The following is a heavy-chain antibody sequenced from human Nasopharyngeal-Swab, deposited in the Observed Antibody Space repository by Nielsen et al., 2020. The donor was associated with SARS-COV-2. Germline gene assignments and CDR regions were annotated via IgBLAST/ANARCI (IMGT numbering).Heavy chain of an antibody. CDR1: GFTFSSYT. Sequence: GSPRLSCAASGFTFSSYTMNWVRQAPGKGLEWVSSISPTSDYIYYAESVKGRFTISRDNAKNSLFLQMNSLRAEETAIYYCVRGSYGHYDSWGQGALITVSS. J-gene: IGHJ5*01. CDR2: ISPTSDYI. CDR3: VRGSYGHYDS. D-gene: IGHD4-17*01. V-gene: IGHV3-21*06.